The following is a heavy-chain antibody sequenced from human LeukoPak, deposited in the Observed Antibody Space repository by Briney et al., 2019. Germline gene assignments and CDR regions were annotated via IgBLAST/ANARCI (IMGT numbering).Heavy chain of an antibody. CDR1: GGSISSSSYY. V-gene: IGHV4-39*07. J-gene: IGHJ4*02. CDR2: IYYSGST. CDR3: ARSDGMPRPNGSGISFDY. D-gene: IGHD3-10*01. Sequence: PSETLSLTCTVSGGSISSSSYYWGWIRQPPGKGLEWIGSIYYSGSTYYNPSLKSRVTISVDTSKNQFSLKLSSVTAADTAVYYCARSDGMPRPNGSGISFDYWGQGTLVTVSS.